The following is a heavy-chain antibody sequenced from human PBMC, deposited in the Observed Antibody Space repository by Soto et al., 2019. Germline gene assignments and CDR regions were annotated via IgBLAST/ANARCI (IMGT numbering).Heavy chain of an antibody. V-gene: IGHV3-33*01. CDR2: IWYDGSNK. CDR1: GSTFSSYG. CDR3: ARDGGSHGPSYFDS. Sequence: VQLVESGGGVVQPGRSLRLFCVASGSTFSSYGMHWVRQVPGKGPEWVAVIWYDGSNKYYGESVKGRFSISRDNSKNTLYLDITSLRTEDTAVYYCARDGGSHGPSYFDSWGQGSLVIVSS. D-gene: IGHD3-16*01. J-gene: IGHJ4*02.